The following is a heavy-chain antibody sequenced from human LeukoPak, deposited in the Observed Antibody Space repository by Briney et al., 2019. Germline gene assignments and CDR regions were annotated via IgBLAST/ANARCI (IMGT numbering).Heavy chain of an antibody. D-gene: IGHD4/OR15-4a*01. CDR2: IFTSGSA. J-gene: IGHJ5*02. CDR1: GGSITSDY. Sequence: PSETLSLTCTAVGGSITSDYWSWIRQPAGKGLEWMGRIFTSGSAAYNPSLKSRVTMSLDTSKNQFFLKLSSVTAADTAAYFCSRGGANDLWGQGTLVTVSS. CDR3: SRGGANDL. V-gene: IGHV4-4*07.